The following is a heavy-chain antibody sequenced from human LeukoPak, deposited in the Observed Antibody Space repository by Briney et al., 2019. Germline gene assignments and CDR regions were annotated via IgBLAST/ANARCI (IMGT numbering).Heavy chain of an antibody. J-gene: IGHJ4*02. CDR1: GFTFSSYG. CDR2: IKEDGTET. Sequence: GGSLRLSCAASGFTFSSYGMHWVRQAPGKGLEWVANIKEDGTETYYVDSVKGRFTISRDNAKNSLYLQMNSLRVEDTAVYYCAKEGRSLQTYWGQGTLVTVSS. CDR3: AKEGRSLQTY. D-gene: IGHD5-24*01. V-gene: IGHV3-7*03.